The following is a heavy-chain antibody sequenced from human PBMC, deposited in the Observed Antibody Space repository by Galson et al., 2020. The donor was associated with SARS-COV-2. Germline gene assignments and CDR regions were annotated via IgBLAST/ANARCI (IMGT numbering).Heavy chain of an antibody. Sequence: ETSETLSLTCAVYGGSFSGYYWSWIRQPPGKGLEWIGEINHSGSTNYNPSLKSRVTISVDTSKNQFSLKLSSVTAADTAVYYCARGLVGSGSWGQGTLVTVSS. V-gene: IGHV4-34*01. CDR3: ARGLVGSGS. CDR2: INHSGST. CDR1: GGSFSGYY. J-gene: IGHJ5*02. D-gene: IGHD2-8*02.